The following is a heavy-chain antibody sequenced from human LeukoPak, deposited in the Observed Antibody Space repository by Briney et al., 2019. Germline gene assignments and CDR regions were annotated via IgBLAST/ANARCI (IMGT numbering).Heavy chain of an antibody. CDR3: ARGGYAVDY. D-gene: IGHD3-22*01. Sequence: SETLSLTCTVSGGSVSSGSYYWSWIRQPPGKGLEWIGYIYYSGSTNYNPSLKSRVTISVDTSKNQFSLKLSSVTAADTAVYYCARGGYAVDYWGQGTLVTVSS. J-gene: IGHJ4*02. CDR2: IYYSGST. CDR1: GGSVSSGSYY. V-gene: IGHV4-61*01.